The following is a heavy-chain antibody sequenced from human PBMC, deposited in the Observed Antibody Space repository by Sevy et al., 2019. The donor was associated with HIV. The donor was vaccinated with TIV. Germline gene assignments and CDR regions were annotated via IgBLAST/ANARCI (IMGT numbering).Heavy chain of an antibody. CDR2: ISSGSSYI. D-gene: IGHD3-10*01. V-gene: IGHV3-21*06. J-gene: IGHJ6*02. CDR3: ARDRDYYGSGTFDA. Sequence: GGSLSLSCAASGFTFSYYTMNWVRQAPGKGLEWVSYISSGSSYISYTDSVKGRFTISRDNAKNSLYLQMNSLRPEDTAMYFCARDRDYYGSGTFDAWGQGTTVTVSS. CDR1: GFTFSYYT.